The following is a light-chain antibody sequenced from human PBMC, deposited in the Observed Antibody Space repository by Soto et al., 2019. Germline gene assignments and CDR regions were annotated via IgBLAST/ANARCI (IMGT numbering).Light chain of an antibody. V-gene: IGKV3-15*01. J-gene: IGKJ5*01. CDR3: QQYNNWPPGIT. CDR2: GAS. Sequence: EIVMTQSPATLSVSPGERATLSCRASQSVASNLAWYQQKPGQAPRLLIYGASTRATGVPARFSGSGSGTEFTLTISSLQSEDFAVYYCQQYNNWPPGITFGQGTRLEIK. CDR1: QSVASN.